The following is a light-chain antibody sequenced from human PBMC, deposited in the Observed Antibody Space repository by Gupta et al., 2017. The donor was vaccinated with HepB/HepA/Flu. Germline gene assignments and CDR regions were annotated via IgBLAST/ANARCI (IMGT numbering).Light chain of an antibody. CDR1: PNVNTK. V-gene: IGKV3-15*01. CDR3: QQYEDWPI. J-gene: IGKJ3*01. CDR2: DAS. Sequence: EIVMTQSPVTLSVSPGERATLSCRASPNVNTKLAWYQQRPGQVPRLLIYDASTRATGIPARFSGSGSGTDFSLTISILQSEDFAVYYCQQYEDWPIFGPGTKVDFK.